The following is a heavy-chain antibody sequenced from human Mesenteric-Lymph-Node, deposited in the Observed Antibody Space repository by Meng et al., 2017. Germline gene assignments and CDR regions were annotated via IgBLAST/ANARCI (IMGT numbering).Heavy chain of an antibody. CDR1: GGSVSSGSYY. J-gene: IGHJ5*02. Sequence: SETLSLTCTVSGGSVSSGSYYWSWIRQPPGKGLEWIGYIYYSGSTNYNPSLKSRVTISVDTSKNQFSLKLSSVTAADTAVYYCARDVRSYYYDSSGYLNWFDPWGQGTLVTVSS. CDR3: ARDVRSYYYDSSGYLNWFDP. D-gene: IGHD3-22*01. V-gene: IGHV4-61*01. CDR2: IYYSGST.